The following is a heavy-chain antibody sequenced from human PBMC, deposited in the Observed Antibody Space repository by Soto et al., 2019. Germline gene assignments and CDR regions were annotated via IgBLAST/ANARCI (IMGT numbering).Heavy chain of an antibody. CDR3: AKGGVNIPLDY. V-gene: IGHV3-23*01. CDR1: GFTFSSYG. D-gene: IGHD3-16*01. Sequence: EVQLLESGGGLVQPGGSLRLSCAASGFTFSSYGMSWVRQAPGKGLEWVSSINSAGSTYYSDSVKSRFTISRDNSNNPLYVEINSPSAEDTAVYYCAKGGVNIPLDYWGQGTLVTVSS. CDR2: INSAGST. J-gene: IGHJ4*02.